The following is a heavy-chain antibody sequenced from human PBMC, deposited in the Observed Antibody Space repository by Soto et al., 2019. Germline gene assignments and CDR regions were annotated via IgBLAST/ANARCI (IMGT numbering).Heavy chain of an antibody. CDR1: GFSLSTSGVG. CDR2: IYWNDDK. J-gene: IGHJ4*02. CDR3: AHTGFLLTRAYFDY. Sequence: QITLKESGPTLVKPTQTLTLTCTFSGFSLSTSGVGVGWIRQPQGKALEWLALIYWNDDKRYSPSLKSRLTITKDTAKNQVVLTMTNMDPVDTATYYCAHTGFLLTRAYFDYWGQGTLVTVSS. V-gene: IGHV2-5*01. D-gene: IGHD3-22*01.